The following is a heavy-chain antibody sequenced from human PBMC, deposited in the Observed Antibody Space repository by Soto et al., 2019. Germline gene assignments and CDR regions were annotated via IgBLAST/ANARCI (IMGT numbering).Heavy chain of an antibody. D-gene: IGHD6-13*01. V-gene: IGHV1-3*01. CDR3: VRRHVSATGIDWFDP. CDR1: GYTFTSYG. Sequence: APVKVSCNASGYTFTSYGIHWVRQAPGQRLEWMGWINAANGDTKYSPKFQGRVTITRDTSASTAYMELSSLRSEDTAVYYCVRRHVSATGIDWFDPWGQGTLVTVS. CDR2: INAANGDT. J-gene: IGHJ5*02.